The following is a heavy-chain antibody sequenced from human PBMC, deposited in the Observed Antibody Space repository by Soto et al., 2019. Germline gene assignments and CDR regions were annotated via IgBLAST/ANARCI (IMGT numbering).Heavy chain of an antibody. J-gene: IGHJ1*01. V-gene: IGHV3-23*01. CDR2: ISGSGGST. CDR3: AKSNIVVVPAAILH. D-gene: IGHD2-2*01. CDR1: GFTFSSYA. Sequence: GESLKISCAASGFTFSSYAMSWVRQAPGKGLEWVSAISGSGGSTYYADSVKGRFTISRDNSKNTLYLQMNSLRAEDTAVYYCAKSNIVVVPAAILHWGQGTLVTVSS.